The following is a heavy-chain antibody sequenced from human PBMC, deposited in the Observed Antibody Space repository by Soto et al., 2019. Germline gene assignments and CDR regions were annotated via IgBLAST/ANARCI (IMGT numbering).Heavy chain of an antibody. D-gene: IGHD3-22*01. Sequence: GGSLRLSCAASGFTFSSYAMHWVRQAPGKGLEWVALISYDGSDNDYADSVKGRFTISRDNSRNTLFLQMNSLRAEDTAVYYCARDYYKYYDSSGYYRSPAYWGQGTLVTVSS. V-gene: IGHV3-30-3*01. J-gene: IGHJ4*02. CDR2: ISYDGSDN. CDR1: GFTFSSYA. CDR3: ARDYYKYYDSSGYYRSPAY.